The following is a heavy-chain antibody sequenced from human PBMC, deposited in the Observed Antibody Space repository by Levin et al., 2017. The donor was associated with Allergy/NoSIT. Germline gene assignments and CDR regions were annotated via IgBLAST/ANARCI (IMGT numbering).Heavy chain of an antibody. CDR3: AKDKSPASYWYFDL. D-gene: IGHD2-15*01. V-gene: IGHV3-9*01. Sequence: GGSLRLSCAASGFTFDNYAIHWVRQAPGKGLEWVSSISWNGDFIGYVDSVKGRFTMSRDNARNSVYLQMNSLTIEDTAFYYCAKDKSPASYWYFDLWGRGSLVTVSS. CDR1: GFTFDNYA. J-gene: IGHJ2*01. CDR2: ISWNGDFI.